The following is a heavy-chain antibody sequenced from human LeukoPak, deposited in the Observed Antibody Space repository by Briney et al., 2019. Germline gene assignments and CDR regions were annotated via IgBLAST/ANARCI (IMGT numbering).Heavy chain of an antibody. CDR3: AEYQLSPRRFDY. J-gene: IGHJ4*02. CDR1: GFTFSKYW. D-gene: IGHD2-2*01. CDR2: INSDGSST. V-gene: IGHV3-74*01. Sequence: PGGSLRLSCAASGFTFSKYWMHWVRQAPGQGLVWVARINSDGSSTNYADSADSVKGRFTISRDNSKNTLYLQMNSLRAEDTAVYYCAEYQLSPRRFDYWGQGTLVTVSS.